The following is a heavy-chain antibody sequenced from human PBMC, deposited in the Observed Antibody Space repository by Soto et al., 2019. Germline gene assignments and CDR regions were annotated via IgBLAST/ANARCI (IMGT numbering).Heavy chain of an antibody. J-gene: IGHJ4*02. CDR3: ARDQAMAQFDY. V-gene: IGHV1-18*01. Sequence: QVQLVQSGAEVKKPGASVKVSCKASGYTFTSYGISWVRQAPGQGLEWMGWISAYNGNTKYAQNLQGRVTMTTDTSTGPAYMELRSLSSDDTAVYYCARDQAMAQFDYWGQGTLVTVSS. CDR2: ISAYNGNT. D-gene: IGHD5-18*01. CDR1: GYTFTSYG.